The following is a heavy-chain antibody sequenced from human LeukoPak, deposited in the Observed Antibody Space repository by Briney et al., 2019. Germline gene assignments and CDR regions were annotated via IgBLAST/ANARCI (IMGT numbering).Heavy chain of an antibody. Sequence: ASVKVSCKASGNTFTGYYMHWVRQAPGQGLEWMGRINPNSGGTNYAQKFQGRVTMTRDTSISTAYMELSRLRSDDTAVYYCATLHRDYYDSSGFWGQGTLVTVSS. CDR1: GNTFTGYY. CDR2: INPNSGGT. V-gene: IGHV1-2*06. J-gene: IGHJ4*02. D-gene: IGHD3-22*01. CDR3: ATLHRDYYDSSGF.